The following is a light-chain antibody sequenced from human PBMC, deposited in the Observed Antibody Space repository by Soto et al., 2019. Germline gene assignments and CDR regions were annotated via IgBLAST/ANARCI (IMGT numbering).Light chain of an antibody. CDR2: STS. CDR1: QGINSW. J-gene: IGKJ4*01. V-gene: IGKV1D-12*01. CDR3: QQSESLPLT. Sequence: DIQMTQSPSSVSASVGDRVTITCRASQGINSWLAWYQQKPGKAPKRLIYSTSNLQSGVPSRFSGSGSGTDFTLTITSLQPEDFATYFCQQSESLPLTFGGGTKVEIK.